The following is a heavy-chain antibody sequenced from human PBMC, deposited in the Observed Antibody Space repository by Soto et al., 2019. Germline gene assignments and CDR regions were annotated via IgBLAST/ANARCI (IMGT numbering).Heavy chain of an antibody. D-gene: IGHD2-2*01. J-gene: IGHJ4*02. CDR1: RFTFSNYG. V-gene: IGHV3-30*03. CDR3: ASDTKTGVVVPGAPKY. CDR2: ISYDGTNH. Sequence: QVQLVESGGGVVQPGGSLTLSCAASRFTFSNYGMHWVRQAPGEGLECVAVISYDGTNHYYADSVRGRFTLSRDNSKNTLYLHTDRLTSDDTAVYYCASDTKTGVVVPGAPKYWCQGNLVAVSS.